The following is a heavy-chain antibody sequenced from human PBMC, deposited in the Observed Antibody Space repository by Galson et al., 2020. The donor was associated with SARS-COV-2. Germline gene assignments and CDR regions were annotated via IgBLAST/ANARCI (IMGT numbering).Heavy chain of an antibody. V-gene: IGHV3-21*01. J-gene: IGHJ4*02. D-gene: IGHD4-17*01. CDR1: GFTFSSYS. CDR2: ISSSSSYI. Sequence: GGSLRLSCAASGFTFSSYSMNWVRQAPGKGLEWVSSISSSSSYIYYADSVKGRFTISRDNAKNSLYLQMNSLRAEDTAVYYCARDLTTVVTSYFDYWGQGTLVTVSS. CDR3: ARDLTTVVTSYFDY.